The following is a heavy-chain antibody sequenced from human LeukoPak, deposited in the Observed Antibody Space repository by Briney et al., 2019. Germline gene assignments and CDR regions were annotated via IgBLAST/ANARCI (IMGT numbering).Heavy chain of an antibody. CDR1: GFTFSSYG. V-gene: IGHV3-7*01. CDR3: ARLGYYGSGSPLDAFDI. D-gene: IGHD3-10*01. Sequence: GGSLRLSCAASGFTFSSYGMHWVRQAPGKGLEWVANIKQDGSEKYYVDSVKGRFTISRDNAKNSLYLQMNSLRAEDTAVYYCARLGYYGSGSPLDAFDIWGQGTMVTVSS. J-gene: IGHJ3*02. CDR2: IKQDGSEK.